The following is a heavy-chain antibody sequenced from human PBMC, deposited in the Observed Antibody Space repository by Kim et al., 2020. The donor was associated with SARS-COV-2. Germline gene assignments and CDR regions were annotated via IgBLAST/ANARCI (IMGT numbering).Heavy chain of an antibody. D-gene: IGHD3-10*01. CDR2: IYPGDSDT. CDR3: PRGGFYMGRGDYVDY. V-gene: IGHV5-51*01. Sequence: GESLKISCKGSGYSFTSYWIGWVRQMPGKGLEWMGIIYPGDSDTRYSPSFQGQVTISADKSISTAYLQWSSLKASDTAMYYCPRGGFYMGRGDYVDYWGQGTLVTVSS. CDR1: GYSFTSYW. J-gene: IGHJ4*02.